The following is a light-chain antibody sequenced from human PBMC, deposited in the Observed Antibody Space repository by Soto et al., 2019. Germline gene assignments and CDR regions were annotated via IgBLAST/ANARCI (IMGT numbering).Light chain of an antibody. J-gene: IGKJ4*01. Sequence: EVVMTQSPATLSVSPGERATLSCRASQSVGSKLAWYQQKPGQAPRLLIFDAFTRATGIPARFSGSGSGTEFTLFISSLQSEDFAVYYCQQYNNWPPLTLGGGTRVDIK. V-gene: IGKV3-15*01. CDR1: QSVGSK. CDR3: QQYNNWPPLT. CDR2: DAF.